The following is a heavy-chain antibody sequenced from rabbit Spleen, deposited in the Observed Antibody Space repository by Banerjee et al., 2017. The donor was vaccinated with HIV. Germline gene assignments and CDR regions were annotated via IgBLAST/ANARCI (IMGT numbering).Heavy chain of an antibody. Sequence: QSLEESGGDLVKPGASLTLTCTASGFSFGSVSWIYWVRQAPGKGLEWIGTIYAGSTGTTDYATWAKGRFTISKSSSTTVTLQMTSLTAADTATYFCARDSSSSFSSYGMDLWGQGTLVTVS. CDR2: IYAGSTGTT. CDR1: GFSFGSVSW. J-gene: IGHJ6*01. V-gene: IGHV1S40*01. D-gene: IGHD1-1*01. CDR3: ARDSSSSFSSYGMDL.